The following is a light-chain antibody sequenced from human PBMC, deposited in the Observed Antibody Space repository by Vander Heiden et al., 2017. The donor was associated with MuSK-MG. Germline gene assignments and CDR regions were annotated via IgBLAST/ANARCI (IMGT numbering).Light chain of an antibody. CDR2: EDS. Sequence: SYVLTQPPSVSVAPGQTARIPCGGNNIGSKSVHWYQQKPGQAPVLVGEEDSDRPSGIPERFAGYNSGNTAKLTISSVEAGDEADYYGQVWDRGSDHVVFGTGTKVTVL. J-gene: IGLJ1*01. CDR3: QVWDRGSDHVV. V-gene: IGLV3-21*02. CDR1: NIGSKS.